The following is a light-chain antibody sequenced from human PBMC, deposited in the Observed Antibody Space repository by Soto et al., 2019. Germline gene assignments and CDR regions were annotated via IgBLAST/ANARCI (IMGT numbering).Light chain of an antibody. V-gene: IGLV2-14*01. CDR2: EVS. CDR3: SSYSISTAYL. Sequence: ARTHPAPASASPGQSITSAGTGTSSDVGGYDYVSWYQLHPGKAPKLMVFEVSNRPSGVSYRFSGSKSGNAASLTISGLQAEDEADYFCSSYSISTAYLFGTGTKVTVL. CDR1: SSDVGGYDY. J-gene: IGLJ1*01.